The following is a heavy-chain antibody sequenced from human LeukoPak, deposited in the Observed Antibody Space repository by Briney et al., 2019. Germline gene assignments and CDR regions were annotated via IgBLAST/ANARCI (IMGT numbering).Heavy chain of an antibody. J-gene: IGHJ4*02. CDR3: ARVNLRQQLVLGY. D-gene: IGHD6-13*01. Sequence: GASVKVSCKASGYTFTGYYMHWARQSPGQGLEWMGWINPNSGGTNYAQKFQGRVTMTRDTSISTAYMELSRLRSDDTAVYYCARVNLRQQLVLGYWGQGTLVTVSS. V-gene: IGHV1-2*02. CDR1: GYTFTGYY. CDR2: INPNSGGT.